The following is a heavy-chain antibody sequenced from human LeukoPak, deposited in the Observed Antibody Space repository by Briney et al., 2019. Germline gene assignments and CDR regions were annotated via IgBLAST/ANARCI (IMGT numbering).Heavy chain of an antibody. J-gene: IGHJ4*02. CDR2: IDWDDDK. CDR1: GFSLSTSGMR. CDR3: ARTPYCGGDCYVDY. D-gene: IGHD2-21*02. V-gene: IGHV2-70*04. Sequence: SGPTLVNPTQTLTLTCTFSGFSLSTSGMRVGWIRQPPGKALEWLARIDWDDDKFYSTSLKTRLTISKDTSKNQVVLTMTNMDPVDTATYYCARTPYCGGDCYVDYWGQGTLVTVSS.